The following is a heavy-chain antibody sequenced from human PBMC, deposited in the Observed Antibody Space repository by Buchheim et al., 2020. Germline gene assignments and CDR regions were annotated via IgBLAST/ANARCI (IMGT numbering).Heavy chain of an antibody. CDR2: IDWDDYK. CDR1: GLSLRNVGVS. Sequence: QVSLRESGPAHVRTTETLTLTCTVSGLSLRNVGVSVSWIRLPPGKPLQWLARIDWDDYKYYNTSLQARLTVSKRPSKKQVVLTLTNVDPADTATYYCARENDYNALDSWGQGTL. V-gene: IGHV2-70*15. J-gene: IGHJ4*02. D-gene: IGHD5-24*01. CDR3: ARENDYNALDS.